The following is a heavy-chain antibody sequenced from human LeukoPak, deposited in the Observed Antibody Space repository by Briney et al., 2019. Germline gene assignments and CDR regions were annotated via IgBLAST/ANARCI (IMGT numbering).Heavy chain of an antibody. CDR1: GFTFSSYA. Sequence: GGSLRLSCTVSGFTFSSYAISWVRQSPGKGLEWVSTISGSGNRTYYAKSVKGRFTISRDNSKNTLYLQMSSLRAEDTAVYYCAKSLTYYYYMDVWGKGTTVTVSS. D-gene: IGHD4/OR15-4a*01. CDR3: AKSLTYYYYMDV. CDR2: ISGSGNRT. V-gene: IGHV3-23*01. J-gene: IGHJ6*03.